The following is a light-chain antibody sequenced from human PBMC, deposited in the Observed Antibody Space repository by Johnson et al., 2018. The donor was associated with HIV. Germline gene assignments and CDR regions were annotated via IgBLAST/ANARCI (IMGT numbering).Light chain of an antibody. J-gene: IGLJ1*01. V-gene: IGLV1-51*01. CDR3: GTWAISLSAVYDCGKWDSCLGPVYV. CDR2: DNN. Sequence: LTQPPSVSAAPGQKVTISCSGSSSNIGNNYVSWYQQVPGTAPKLLIYDNNKRPSGIPDRFSGSKSGTSATLGITGLQPGDEADYSFGTWAISLSAVYDCGKWDSCLGPVYVLGTGTKVTVL. CDR1: SSNIGNNY.